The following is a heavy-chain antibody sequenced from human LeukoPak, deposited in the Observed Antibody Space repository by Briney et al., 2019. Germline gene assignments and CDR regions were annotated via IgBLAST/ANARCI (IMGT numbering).Heavy chain of an antibody. V-gene: IGHV4-4*07. CDR3: ARDRALANYDDHHYFFDN. Sequence: PSETLSLTCTVPDDSISNYYWSWMRQPAGKGLEWIGRLDPSGTTNYSPSLKSRVTMSADTSKNQFSLRLNSVTAADTAVYYCARDRALANYDDHHYFFDNWGQGILVTVSS. D-gene: IGHD3-22*01. CDR2: LDPSGTT. J-gene: IGHJ4*02. CDR1: DDSISNYY.